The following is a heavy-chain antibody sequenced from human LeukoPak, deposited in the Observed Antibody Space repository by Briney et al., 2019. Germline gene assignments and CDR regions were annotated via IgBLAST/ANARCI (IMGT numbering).Heavy chain of an antibody. Sequence: GGSLRLSCAASGFTFAKYAITWIRQAPGKGLEWVSSTRGSGHTTYYADSVQGRFTISRDNSKSTLFLQMNSLRAEDTAIYHCAKDPNGDYVGAFDMWGQGTMVTVSS. CDR2: TRGSGHTT. CDR1: GFTFAKYA. J-gene: IGHJ3*02. D-gene: IGHD4-17*01. V-gene: IGHV3-23*01. CDR3: AKDPNGDYVGAFDM.